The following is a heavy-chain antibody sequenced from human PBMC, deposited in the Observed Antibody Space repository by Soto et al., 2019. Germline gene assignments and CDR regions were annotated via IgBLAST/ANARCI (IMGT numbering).Heavy chain of an antibody. J-gene: IGHJ4*02. CDR2: IYYSGST. Sequence: SETLSLSCTVSGGSISSSSYYWGWIRQPPGKGLEWIGSIYYSGSTYYNPSLKSRVTISVDTSKNQFSLKLSSVTAADTAVYYCARLYGSGRYRDYWGQGTLVTVSS. D-gene: IGHD3-10*01. CDR3: ARLYGSGRYRDY. CDR1: GGSISSSSYY. V-gene: IGHV4-39*01.